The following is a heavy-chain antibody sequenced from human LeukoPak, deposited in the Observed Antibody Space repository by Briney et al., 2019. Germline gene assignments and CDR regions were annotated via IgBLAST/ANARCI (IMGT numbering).Heavy chain of an antibody. CDR2: IWYDGSNK. D-gene: IGHD2-8*02. V-gene: IGHV3-33*01. CDR1: RFTFSSHG. Sequence: GRSLRLSCAASRFTFSSHGMHWVRQAPGRGLEWVALIWYDGSNKYYADSVKGRFTISRDNSNNALYLQMNSLRAEDTAVYYCRSILLGGETVDCLDQGSLVTVSS. CDR3: RSILLGGETVDC. J-gene: IGHJ4*02.